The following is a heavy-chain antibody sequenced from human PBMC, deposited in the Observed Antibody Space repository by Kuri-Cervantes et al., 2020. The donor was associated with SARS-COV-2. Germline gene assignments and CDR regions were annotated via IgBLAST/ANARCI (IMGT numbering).Heavy chain of an antibody. CDR2: IYHSGST. J-gene: IGHJ4*02. D-gene: IGHD2-2*01. V-gene: IGHV4-30-2*01. Sequence: SETLSLTCAVSGGSISSGGYSWSWIRQPPGKGLEWIGYIYHSGSTYYNPSLKSRVTISVDRSKNQFSLKLSSVTAADTAVYYCARIVVPAAIGYWGQGTLVTVSS. CDR1: GGSISSGGYS. CDR3: ARIVVPAAIGY.